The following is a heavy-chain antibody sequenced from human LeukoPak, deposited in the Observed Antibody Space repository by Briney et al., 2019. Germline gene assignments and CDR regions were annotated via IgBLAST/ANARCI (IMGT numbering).Heavy chain of an antibody. CDR1: GFTFSSYR. CDR2: IKQDGSEK. J-gene: IGHJ4*02. Sequence: PGGSLRLSCAASGFTFSSYRMSWVRQAPGKGPERVANIKQDGSEKYYVDSVKGRFTISRDNAKNSMYLQMNSLRAEDTAVYYCARSNDHYDFWSGYYIFDYWGQGTLVTVSS. CDR3: ARSNDHYDFWSGYYIFDY. D-gene: IGHD3-3*01. V-gene: IGHV3-7*01.